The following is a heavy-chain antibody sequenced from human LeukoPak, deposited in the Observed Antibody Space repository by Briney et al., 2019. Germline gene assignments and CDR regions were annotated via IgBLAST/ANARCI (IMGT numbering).Heavy chain of an antibody. V-gene: IGHV3-30*02. Sequence: PGGSLRLSCAASGFTLNNYGIHWVRQAPGKGLEWVAVIWYGGSKKYYADSVKGRFTISRDNSKNTLYLQMNSLRDEDTAVYYCAKGGKSVVVTPAATHPAYYYYYMDVWGKGTTVTVSS. CDR2: IWYGGSKK. J-gene: IGHJ6*03. CDR1: GFTLNNYG. D-gene: IGHD2-2*01. CDR3: AKGGKSVVVTPAATHPAYYYYYMDV.